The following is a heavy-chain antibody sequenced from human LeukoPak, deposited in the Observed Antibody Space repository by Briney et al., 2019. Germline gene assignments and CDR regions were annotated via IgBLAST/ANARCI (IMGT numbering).Heavy chain of an antibody. J-gene: IGHJ3*02. Sequence: PSETLSLTCTVSGGSISSGSYYWSWIRQPAGKGLEWIGRIYTSGSTNYNPSLKSRVTISVDTSKNQFPLKLSSVTAADTAVYYCASLAHNPDAFDIWGQGTMVTVSS. CDR2: IYTSGST. CDR3: ASLAHNPDAFDI. D-gene: IGHD1-14*01. CDR1: GGSISSGSYY. V-gene: IGHV4-61*02.